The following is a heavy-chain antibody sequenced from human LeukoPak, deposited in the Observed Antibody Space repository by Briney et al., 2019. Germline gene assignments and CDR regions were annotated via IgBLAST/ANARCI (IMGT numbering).Heavy chain of an antibody. CDR1: GFTFSSYA. CDR3: AKAVGEVVGYYYDY. V-gene: IGHV3-23*01. Sequence: PGGSLRLSCAASGFTFSSYAMSWVRQAPGKGLEWVSVISGSGGSTYYADSVKGRFTISRDNPKNTLYLQMNSLRAEDTAVYYCAKAVGEVVGYYYDYWGQGTLVTASS. D-gene: IGHD1-26*01. J-gene: IGHJ4*02. CDR2: ISGSGGST.